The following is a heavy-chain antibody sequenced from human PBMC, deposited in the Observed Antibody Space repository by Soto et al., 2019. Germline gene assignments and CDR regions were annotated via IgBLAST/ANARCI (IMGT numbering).Heavy chain of an antibody. V-gene: IGHV3-21*01. CDR2: ISRSSSYI. Sequence: EVQLVESGGGLVKPGGSVRLSCAASGFTFSSYSMNWVRQAPGKGLEWVSSISRSSSYIYYADSVKGRFTISRDNAKNSLYLQMNSLRAEDTAVYYCAREGGSIVGATSAFDIWGQGTMVTVSS. J-gene: IGHJ3*02. D-gene: IGHD1-26*01. CDR1: GFTFSSYS. CDR3: AREGGSIVGATSAFDI.